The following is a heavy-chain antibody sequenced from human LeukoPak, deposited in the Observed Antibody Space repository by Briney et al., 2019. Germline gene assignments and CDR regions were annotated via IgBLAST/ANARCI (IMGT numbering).Heavy chain of an antibody. V-gene: IGHV3-43D*03. D-gene: IGHD2-21*01. CDR1: GFTFDDYA. Sequence: GGSLRLSCAASGFTFDDYAMHWVRQAPGKGLEWVSLISWDGGSTYYADSVKGRFTISRDNSKNSLYLQMNSLRAEDTALYYCAKDMWPRGDYFYMDVWGKGTTVTVSS. CDR2: ISWDGGST. J-gene: IGHJ6*03. CDR3: AKDMWPRGDYFYMDV.